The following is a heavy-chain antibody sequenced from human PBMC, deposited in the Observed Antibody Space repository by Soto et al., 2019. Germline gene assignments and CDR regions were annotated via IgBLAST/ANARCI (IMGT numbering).Heavy chain of an antibody. Sequence: XSVKVSCKASGYTFTNYGISWVRQAPGQGLEWMGWISPYKGNTYYAQNLQGRVTMTTDTSTYTAYMELRRLRSDDTAVYFCARDLDGSGSYYTDSWGQGTLVTVSS. D-gene: IGHD3-10*01. CDR2: ISPYKGNT. J-gene: IGHJ4*02. CDR3: ARDLDGSGSYYTDS. V-gene: IGHV1-18*01. CDR1: GYTFTNYG.